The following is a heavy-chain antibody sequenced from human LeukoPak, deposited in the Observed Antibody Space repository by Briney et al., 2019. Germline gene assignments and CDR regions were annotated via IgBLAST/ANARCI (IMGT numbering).Heavy chain of an antibody. CDR1: GFTFRNYA. V-gene: IGHV3-23*01. J-gene: IGHJ3*01. CDR3: ARRPRDTSGYYLGAFHD. Sequence: GGSLRLSCAASGFTFRNYAMAWVRQAPGKGLEWVSVIGASGAGTYYSDSVKGRFTVSRDNSQNTLFLHMSSLRAEDTAVYFCARRPRDTSGYYLGAFHDWGQGTTVTVSS. CDR2: IGASGAGT. D-gene: IGHD3-22*01.